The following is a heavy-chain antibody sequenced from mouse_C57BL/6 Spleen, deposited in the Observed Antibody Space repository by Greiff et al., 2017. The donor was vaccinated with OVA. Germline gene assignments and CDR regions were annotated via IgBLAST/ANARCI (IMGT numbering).Heavy chain of an antibody. D-gene: IGHD3-2*02. V-gene: IGHV1-59*01. Sequence: QVQLKQPGAELVRPGTSVKLSCKASGYTFTSYWMHWVKQRPGQGLEWIGVIDPSDSYTNYNQKFKGKATLTVDTSSSTAYMQLSSLTSEDSAVYYCARTAQATLYYFDYWGQGTTLTVSS. J-gene: IGHJ2*01. CDR1: GYTFTSYW. CDR2: IDPSDSYT. CDR3: ARTAQATLYYFDY.